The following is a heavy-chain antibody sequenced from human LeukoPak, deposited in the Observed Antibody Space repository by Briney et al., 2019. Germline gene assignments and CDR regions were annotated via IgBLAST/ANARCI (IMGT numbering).Heavy chain of an antibody. CDR1: GYTFTGYY. D-gene: IGHD6-19*01. CDR3: ARDIGQYSSGWNPFDY. CDR2: INPNSGGT. Sequence: ASVKVSCKASGYTFTGYYMHWVRQAPGQGLEWMGWINPNSGGTNYAQKFQGWVTMTRDTSISTAYMELSRLRSDDTAVYYCARDIGQYSSGWNPFDYWGQGALVTVSS. V-gene: IGHV1-2*04. J-gene: IGHJ4*02.